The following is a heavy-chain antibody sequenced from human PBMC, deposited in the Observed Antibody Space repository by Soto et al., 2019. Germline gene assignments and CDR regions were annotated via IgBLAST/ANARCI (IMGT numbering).Heavy chain of an antibody. Sequence: GGSLRLSCAASGFTFSSYGMHWVRQAPGKGLEWVAVISYDGSNKYYADSVKGRFTISRDNSKNTLYLQMNSLRAEDTAVYYCVELELLGSLGMDVWGQGTTVTVSS. CDR1: GFTFSSYG. V-gene: IGHV3-30*03. J-gene: IGHJ6*02. D-gene: IGHD1-7*01. CDR2: ISYDGSNK. CDR3: VELELLGSLGMDV.